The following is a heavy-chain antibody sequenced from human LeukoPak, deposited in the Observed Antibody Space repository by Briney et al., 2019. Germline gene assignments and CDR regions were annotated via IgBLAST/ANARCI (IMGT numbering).Heavy chain of an antibody. V-gene: IGHV3-48*03. D-gene: IGHD3-22*01. J-gene: IGHJ4*02. CDR1: GFTFTTYE. Sequence: RPGGSLRLSCAASGFTFTTYEMNWVRQAPGKGLEWVSFISSSGSIIYYADSVQGRFTISRDNAKNSLYLQMNSLRDEDTAVYYCARVRSYDSGVYYYDYWGQGTLVTVSS. CDR3: ARVRSYDSGVYYYDY. CDR2: ISSSGSII.